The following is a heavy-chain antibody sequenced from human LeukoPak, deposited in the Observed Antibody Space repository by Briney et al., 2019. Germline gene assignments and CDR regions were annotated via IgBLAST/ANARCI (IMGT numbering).Heavy chain of an antibody. Sequence: SETLSLTCTVSGGSISSYYWSWIRQPPGKGLEWIGYIYYSGSTNYNPSLKSRVTISVDTSKNQFSLKLSSVTAADTAVYYCARDPPPFYYDSSGPGIWGQGTLVTVSS. V-gene: IGHV4-59*01. CDR3: ARDPPPFYYDSSGPGI. CDR2: IYYSGST. CDR1: GGSISSYY. D-gene: IGHD3-22*01. J-gene: IGHJ4*02.